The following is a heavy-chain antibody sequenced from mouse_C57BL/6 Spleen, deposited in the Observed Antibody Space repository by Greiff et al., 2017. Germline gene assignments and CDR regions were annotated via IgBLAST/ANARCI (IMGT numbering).Heavy chain of an antibody. CDR2: FYPGSGSI. CDR3: ARHLYDGYIYYYAMDY. J-gene: IGHJ4*01. CDR1: GYTFTEYT. V-gene: IGHV1-62-2*01. Sequence: VNVVESGAELVKPGASVKLSCKASGYTFTEYTIHWVKQRSGQGLEWIGWFYPGSGSIKYNEKFKDKATLTADKSSSTVYMELSRLTSEDSAVYFCARHLYDGYIYYYAMDYGGQGTSVTVSS. D-gene: IGHD2-3*01.